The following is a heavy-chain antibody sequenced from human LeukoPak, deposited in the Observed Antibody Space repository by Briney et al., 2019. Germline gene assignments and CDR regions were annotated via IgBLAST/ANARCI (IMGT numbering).Heavy chain of an antibody. D-gene: IGHD4-23*01. V-gene: IGHV3-23*01. J-gene: IGHJ4*02. CDR1: EFTFSSYA. Sequence: GGSLRLSCAASEFTFSSYAMSWVRQAPGKGLEWVSTISATGGSTFYADSVKGRFTISRDNSKDTLYLQINSLRAEDTAVYFCAKVQTTVVSPPDSWGQGTLVTVSS. CDR2: ISATGGST. CDR3: AKVQTTVVSPPDS.